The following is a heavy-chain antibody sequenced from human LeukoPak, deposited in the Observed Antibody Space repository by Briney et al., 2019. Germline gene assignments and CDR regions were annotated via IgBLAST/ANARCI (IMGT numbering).Heavy chain of an antibody. CDR3: ARAYEHAIVVVPAAHVSWFDP. CDR2: IIPIFGTA. CDR1: VGTFSSYA. D-gene: IGHD2-2*01. J-gene: IGHJ5*02. V-gene: IGHV1-69*05. Sequence: SVKVSCKASVGTFSSYAISWVRQAPGQGLEWVGRIIPIFGTANYAQKFQGRVTITTDESTSTAYMELSSLRSEDTAVYYCARAYEHAIVVVPAAHVSWFDPWGQGTLVTVSS.